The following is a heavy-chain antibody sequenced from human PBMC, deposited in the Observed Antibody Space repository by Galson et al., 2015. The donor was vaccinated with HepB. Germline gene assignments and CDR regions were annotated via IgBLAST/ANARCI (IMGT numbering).Heavy chain of an antibody. V-gene: IGHV4-59*01. D-gene: IGHD2-2*01. CDR2: IYYSEIT. Sequence: SETLSLTCTVSGGSISSYYWSWIRQPPEKGLEWIGYIYYSEITKYNPSLQSRVAISVDTSKNQVSLKVNSVTAADTAVYYCARGSEDIVVGRGWFDPWGQGTLVTVSS. J-gene: IGHJ5*02. CDR3: ARGSEDIVVGRGWFDP. CDR1: GGSISSYY.